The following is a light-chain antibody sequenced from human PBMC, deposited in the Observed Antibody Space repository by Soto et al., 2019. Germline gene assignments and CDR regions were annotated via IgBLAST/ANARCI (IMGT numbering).Light chain of an antibody. CDR2: GAS. J-gene: IGKJ4*01. CDR3: LQDNSYPLT. Sequence: EIVLTQSPGTLCLSPGERATLSCRASQSVTSKLSWYQQKPGQPPRLHIYGASTRATGIPDRFSGSGSGTEFTLTISSLQPEDFATYYCLQDNSYPLTFGRGTKVDI. V-gene: IGKV3-15*01. CDR1: QSVTSK.